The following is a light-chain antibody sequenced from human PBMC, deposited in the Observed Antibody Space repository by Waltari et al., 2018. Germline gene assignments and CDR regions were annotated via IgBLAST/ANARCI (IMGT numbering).Light chain of an antibody. V-gene: IGLV2-14*01. Sequence: QSALTQPASVSGSPGQSITISCTGTSSYVGGYKYVSWYQQHPGKAPKLMIYDVSNRPSGVSNRFSGSKSGNTASLTISGLQAEDEADYYCSSYTSSSTLGVFGGGTKLTVL. J-gene: IGLJ2*01. CDR2: DVS. CDR1: SSYVGGYKY. CDR3: SSYTSSSTLGV.